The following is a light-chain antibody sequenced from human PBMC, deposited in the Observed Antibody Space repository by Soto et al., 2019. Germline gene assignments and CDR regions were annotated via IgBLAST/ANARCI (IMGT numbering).Light chain of an antibody. CDR2: RVS. Sequence: IVMTQTPLSSPVTLGQPASISCRSSQSLVHSDGYTYLSWYQLKPGQPPRLLIYRVSNRFSGVPHRFSGSAAGTEDTLRIRTVESEDVMLYFCLLASQLRPYTFGQGTKLEI. CDR1: QSLVHSDGYTY. J-gene: IGKJ2*01. V-gene: IGKV2-24*01. CDR3: LLASQLRPYT.